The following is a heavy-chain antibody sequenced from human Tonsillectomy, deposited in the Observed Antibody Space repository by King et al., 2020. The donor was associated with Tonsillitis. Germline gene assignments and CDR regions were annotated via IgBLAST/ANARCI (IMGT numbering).Heavy chain of an antibody. CDR3: AKTGVLRYFDWLLDYFDY. V-gene: IGHV3-23*04. J-gene: IGHJ4*02. Sequence: VQLVESGGGLVQPGGSLRLSCAASGFTFSSYAMSWVRQAPGKGLEWVSAISGSGGSTYYADSVKGRLTISRDNSKNTLYLQMNSLRAEDTAVYYCAKTGVLRYFDWLLDYFDYWGQGTLVTVSS. D-gene: IGHD3-9*01. CDR1: GFTFSSYA. CDR2: ISGSGGST.